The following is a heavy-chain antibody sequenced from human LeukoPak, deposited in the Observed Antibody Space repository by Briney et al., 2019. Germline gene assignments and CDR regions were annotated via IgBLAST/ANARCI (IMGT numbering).Heavy chain of an antibody. V-gene: IGHV4-4*02. Sequence: PSETLSLTCAVSGGSISSSNWWSWVRQPPGKGLEWIGEIYHSGSTKYNPSLKSRVTISVDKSKNQFSLKLSSVTAADTAVYSCARQPAATGTRGYFDFWGQGTLVTVSS. CDR2: IYHSGST. CDR3: ARQPAATGTRGYFDF. D-gene: IGHD6-13*01. CDR1: GGSISSSNW. J-gene: IGHJ4*02.